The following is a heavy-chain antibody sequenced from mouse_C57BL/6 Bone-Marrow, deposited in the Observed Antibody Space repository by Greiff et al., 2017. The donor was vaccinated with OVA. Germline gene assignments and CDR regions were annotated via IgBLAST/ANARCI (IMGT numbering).Heavy chain of an antibody. Sequence: QVQLQQPGAELVRPGSSVKLSCKASGYTFTSYWMDWVKQRPGQGLEWIGNIYPSDSETHYNQKFKDKATLTVDKSSSTAYMQLSSLTSEDSAVYYCARQTAQAPFAYWGQGTLVTVSA. CDR1: GYTFTSYW. J-gene: IGHJ3*01. D-gene: IGHD3-2*02. V-gene: IGHV1-61*01. CDR2: IYPSDSET. CDR3: ARQTAQAPFAY.